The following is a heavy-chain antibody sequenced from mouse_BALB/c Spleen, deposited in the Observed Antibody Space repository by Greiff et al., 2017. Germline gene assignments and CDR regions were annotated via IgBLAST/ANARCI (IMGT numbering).Heavy chain of an antibody. CDR3: ARSGYYGSSWGYYAMDY. Sequence: EVKLMESGGGLVQPGGSRKLSCAASGFTFSSFGMHWVRQAPEKGLEWVAYISSGSSTIYYADTVKGRFTISRDNPKNTLFLQMTSLRSEDTAMYYCARSGYYGSSWGYYAMDYWGQGTSVTVSS. D-gene: IGHD1-1*01. CDR2: ISSGSSTI. CDR1: GFTFSSFG. J-gene: IGHJ4*01. V-gene: IGHV5-17*02.